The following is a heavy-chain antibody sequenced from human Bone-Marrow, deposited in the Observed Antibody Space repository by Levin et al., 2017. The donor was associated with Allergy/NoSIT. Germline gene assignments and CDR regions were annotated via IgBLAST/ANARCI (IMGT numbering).Heavy chain of an antibody. CDR2: ISSSSSDT. CDR1: GFTFSDYY. Sequence: SCAASGFTFSDYYMSWIRQAPGKGLEWVSYISSSSSDTNYADSVKGRITISRDNAKNSLYLQMNSLRAEDTAVYYCARAIWACHDAFDIWGQGTMVTVSS. D-gene: IGHD3-9*01. CDR3: ARAIWACHDAFDI. V-gene: IGHV3-11*05. J-gene: IGHJ3*02.